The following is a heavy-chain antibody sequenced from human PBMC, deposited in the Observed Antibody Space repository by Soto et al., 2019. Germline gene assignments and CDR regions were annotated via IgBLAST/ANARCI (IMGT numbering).Heavy chain of an antibody. D-gene: IGHD5-18*01. V-gene: IGHV3-30*03. J-gene: IGHJ4*02. CDR1: GFTFSAYG. CDR2: ISHDGTNK. CDR3: ARGFDGYSYGSHDF. Sequence: GGSLRLSCAVSGFTFSAYGMHWVRQAPGKGLEWVAAISHDGTNKNYGDSVKGRFTISRDNSKNTLYLQMNSLRAEDTAVYYCARGFDGYSYGSHDFWGQGTLVTVSS.